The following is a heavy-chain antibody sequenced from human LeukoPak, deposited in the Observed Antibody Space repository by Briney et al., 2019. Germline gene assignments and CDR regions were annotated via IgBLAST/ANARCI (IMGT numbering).Heavy chain of an antibody. Sequence: SVKVSCKASGGTFSSYAFSGVRQAPGQGLEWMGRIIPILCISNYAQKFHGRVTITADKSTSTAYMELSSLRSEDTAVYYCARGDAYCSGGSSYLYYFDYWGQGTLVTVSS. V-gene: IGHV1-69*04. CDR1: GGTFSSYA. CDR2: IIPILCIS. D-gene: IGHD2-15*01. CDR3: ARGDAYCSGGSSYLYYFDY. J-gene: IGHJ4*02.